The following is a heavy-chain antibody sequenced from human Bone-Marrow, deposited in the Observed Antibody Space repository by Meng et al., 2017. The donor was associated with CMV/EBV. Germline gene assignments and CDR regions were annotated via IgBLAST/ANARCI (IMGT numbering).Heavy chain of an antibody. J-gene: IGHJ4*02. CDR2: IKQDGSEK. V-gene: IGHV3-7*01. CDR1: GFTFSSYW. D-gene: IGHD3-3*01. Sequence: GASLKISCAASGFTFSSYWMSWVRQAPGKGLEWVANIKQDGSEKYYVDSVKGRFTISRDNAKNSLYLQMNSLRAEDTAVYYCARSFYDFWSGYYYWGQGTLVTVSS. CDR3: ARSFYDFWSGYYY.